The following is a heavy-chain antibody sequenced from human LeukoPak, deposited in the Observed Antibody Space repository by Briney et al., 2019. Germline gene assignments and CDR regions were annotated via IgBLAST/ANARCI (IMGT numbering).Heavy chain of an antibody. J-gene: IGHJ4*02. CDR3: AKDGVDYEGGYCSSTSCNAAFIFDY. Sequence: PGGSLRLSCAASGFTFSSYAMSWVRQAPGKGLEWVSAISGSGGSTYYADSVKGRFTISRDNSKNTLYLQMNSLRAEDTAVYYCAKDGVDYEGGYCSSTSCNAAFIFDYWGQGTLVTVSS. CDR2: ISGSGGST. CDR1: GFTFSSYA. D-gene: IGHD2-2*01. V-gene: IGHV3-23*01.